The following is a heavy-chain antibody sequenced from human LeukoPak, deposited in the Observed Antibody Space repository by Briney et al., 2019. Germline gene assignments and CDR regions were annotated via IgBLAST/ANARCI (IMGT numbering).Heavy chain of an antibody. CDR3: ARDRGPIAVAAQYFDY. CDR1: GFTFSSYS. D-gene: IGHD6-19*01. CDR2: ISSSSSTI. J-gene: IGHJ4*02. V-gene: IGHV3-48*04. Sequence: GGSLRLSCAASGFTFSSYSMNWARQAPGKGLEWVSYISSSSSTIYYADSVKGRFTISRDNAKNSLYLQMNSLRAEDTAVYYCARDRGPIAVAAQYFDYWGQGTLVTVSS.